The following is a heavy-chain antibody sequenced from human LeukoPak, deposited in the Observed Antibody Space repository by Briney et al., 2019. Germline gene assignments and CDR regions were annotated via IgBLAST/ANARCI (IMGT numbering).Heavy chain of an antibody. D-gene: IGHD2/OR15-2a*01. CDR1: GFTFSFYG. J-gene: IGHJ4*02. CDR3: AKTSDQLLYSKFDF. CDR2: IQYDGSYK. Sequence: GESLRLSCVTSGFTFSFYGMHWVRQAPGKGLEWVAFIQYDGSYKFYADSAQGRFSISRDNSKNTLFLQMNSLRAEDTALYYCAKTSDQLLYSKFDFWGQGTLVTVSS. V-gene: IGHV3-30*02.